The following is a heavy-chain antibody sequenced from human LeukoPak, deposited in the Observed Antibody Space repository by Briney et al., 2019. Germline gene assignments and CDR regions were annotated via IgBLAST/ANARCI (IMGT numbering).Heavy chain of an antibody. J-gene: IGHJ4*02. CDR3: ARHLYDSSGYFDY. V-gene: IGHV5-51*01. CDR2: IYPGDSDT. Sequence: GESLKISCNSSGYIYTSYWIGWVRQMPGKGLEWMGIIYPGDSDTRYSPSFQGQVTISADKSISSLKASDTAMYYCARHLYDSSGYFDYWGQGTLVTVSS. CDR1: GYIYTSYW. D-gene: IGHD3-22*01.